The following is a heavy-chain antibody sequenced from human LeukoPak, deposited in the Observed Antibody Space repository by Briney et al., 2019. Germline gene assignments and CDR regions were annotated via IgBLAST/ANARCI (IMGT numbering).Heavy chain of an antibody. J-gene: IGHJ4*02. CDR1: GYTFTDYY. CDR3: ARSSALNDYGDI. Sequence: ASVKISCKVSGYTFTDYYLHWVQQAPGKGLEWMGLVDPEDGETIYAEKFQGSVTIPADTSTDTAYMELRSLRSDDTAVYYCARSSALNDYGDIWGQGTLVTVSS. CDR2: VDPEDGET. D-gene: IGHD4-17*01. V-gene: IGHV1-69-2*01.